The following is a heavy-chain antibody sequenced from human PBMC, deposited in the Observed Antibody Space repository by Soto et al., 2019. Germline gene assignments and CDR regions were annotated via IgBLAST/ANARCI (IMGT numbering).Heavy chain of an antibody. J-gene: IGHJ4*02. Sequence: QVQLQQWGAGLLKPSETLSLTCAVYGGPFSGFYWSWIRQPPGKELEWIGEINQSGSTNYNPSLKSRVTMSVETSKNQFSLNLRSVTAADTAMYYCARFRRGPAALFDKDWGPGTLVTVSS. CDR2: INQSGST. CDR3: ARFRRGPAALFDKD. V-gene: IGHV4-34*01. D-gene: IGHD2-2*01. CDR1: GGPFSGFY.